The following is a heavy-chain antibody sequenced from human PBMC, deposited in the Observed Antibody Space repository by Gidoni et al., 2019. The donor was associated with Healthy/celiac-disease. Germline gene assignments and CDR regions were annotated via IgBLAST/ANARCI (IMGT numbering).Heavy chain of an antibody. CDR3: ARAVIESLSPKIAVAGWFDP. Sequence: QVQLQESGPGLVKPSETLSLTCTVSGDSISSYYWSWLRQPPGQGLEWIGYTYYSGSTNYNPSLKSRVTISVDTSKNQLSLKLSSVTAADTAVYYCARAVIESLSPKIAVAGWFDPWGQGTLVTVSS. CDR1: GDSISSYY. D-gene: IGHD6-19*01. CDR2: TYYSGST. V-gene: IGHV4-59*01. J-gene: IGHJ5*02.